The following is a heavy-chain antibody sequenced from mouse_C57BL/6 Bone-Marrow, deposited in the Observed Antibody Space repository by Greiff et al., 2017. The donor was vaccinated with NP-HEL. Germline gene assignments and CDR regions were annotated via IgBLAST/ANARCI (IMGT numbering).Heavy chain of an antibody. Sequence: QVQLQQPGAELVKPGASVKLSCKASGYTFTSYWMQWVKQRPGQGLEWIGEIDPSDSYTNYNQKFKGKATLTVDNSSSTAYMQLSSLTSEDSAVYYCARIYDGYSYFDYWGQGTTLTVSS. V-gene: IGHV1-50*01. J-gene: IGHJ2*01. CDR3: ARIYDGYSYFDY. D-gene: IGHD2-3*01. CDR1: GYTFTSYW. CDR2: IDPSDSYT.